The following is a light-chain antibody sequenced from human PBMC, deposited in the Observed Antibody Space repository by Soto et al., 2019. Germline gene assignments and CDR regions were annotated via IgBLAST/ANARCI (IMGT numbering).Light chain of an antibody. CDR1: SSDVGSYNR. J-gene: IGLJ1*01. Sequence: QSALTQPPSVSGSPGQSVTISCTGTSSDVGSYNRVSWYQQPPGTAPKLMIYEVSNRPSGVPGRFSGSKSGNTASLTISGLQAEDEADYYCSSYTSSSTYNYVFGTGTKLTVL. CDR2: EVS. CDR3: SSYTSSSTYNYV. V-gene: IGLV2-18*02.